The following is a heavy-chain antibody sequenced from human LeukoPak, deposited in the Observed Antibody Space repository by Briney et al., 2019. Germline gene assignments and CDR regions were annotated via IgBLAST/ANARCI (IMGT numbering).Heavy chain of an antibody. CDR3: ARGTIYFDY. Sequence: PSETLSLTCTVSGGSIRSYYWSWIRQPPGKGLEWIGYIYYSGSTYYNPSLKSRVTISVDTSKNQFSLKLSSVTAADTAVYYCARGTIYFDYWGQGTLVTVSS. CDR2: IYYSGST. D-gene: IGHD3-3*01. CDR1: GGSIRSYY. J-gene: IGHJ4*02. V-gene: IGHV4-59*08.